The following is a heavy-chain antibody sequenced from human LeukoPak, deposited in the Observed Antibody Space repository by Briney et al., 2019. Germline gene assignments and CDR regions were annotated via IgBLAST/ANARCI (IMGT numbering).Heavy chain of an antibody. Sequence: PGGSLRLSCAASGFTFSYYTMHWVRQAPGKGLEWVAVISYDGSNEYYADSVKARFTISRDNSKNTLYLQMNSLRVEDTAVYYCARVLNYYDSSGYYFSYWGQGTLVTVSS. D-gene: IGHD3-22*01. CDR1: GFTFSYYT. V-gene: IGHV3-30-3*01. J-gene: IGHJ4*02. CDR3: ARVLNYYDSSGYYFSY. CDR2: ISYDGSNE.